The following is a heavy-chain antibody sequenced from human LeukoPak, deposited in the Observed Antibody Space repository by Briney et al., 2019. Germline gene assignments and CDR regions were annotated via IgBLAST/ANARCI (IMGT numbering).Heavy chain of an antibody. CDR2: INPNSGGT. D-gene: IGHD2-2*02. V-gene: IGHV1-2*02. Sequence: ASVKVSCKASGYTFTGYYMHWVRQAPGQGLEWMGWINPNSGGTNYAQKFQGRVTMTRDTSISTAYMELSRLRSDDTAVYYCARGGCCSSTSCYIGWFDPWGQGTLVTVSS. CDR1: GYTFTGYY. CDR3: ARGGCCSSTSCYIGWFDP. J-gene: IGHJ5*02.